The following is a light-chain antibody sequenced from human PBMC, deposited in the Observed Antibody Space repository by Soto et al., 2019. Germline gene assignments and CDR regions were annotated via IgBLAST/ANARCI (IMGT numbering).Light chain of an antibody. J-gene: IGKJ1*01. Sequence: EIVLTQSPGTLSLSPGEGATLSCGASQSVGSSYLAWYQQRPGQAPRLLITGASNRATGVADRFSGSGSGTDFTLTISRLEPEDFAVYYCHQYGDSPQTFGQGTKVDI. V-gene: IGKV3-20*01. CDR3: HQYGDSPQT. CDR1: QSVGSSY. CDR2: GAS.